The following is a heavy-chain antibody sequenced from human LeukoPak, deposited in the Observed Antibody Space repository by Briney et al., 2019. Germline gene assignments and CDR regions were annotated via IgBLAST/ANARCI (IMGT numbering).Heavy chain of an antibody. D-gene: IGHD3-16*01. CDR2: ISYSGNT. V-gene: IGHV4-59*02. Sequence: PSETLSLTCSVSGGSVSNYQWGWIRQPPGKGLEWIAYISYSGNTNYNPSLRSRVTISIDTSKNQFSLRLSSVTAAETAVYYCTRWAGLGAWDYWGQGTLVTVSS. CDR3: TRWAGLGAWDY. CDR1: GGSVSNYQ. J-gene: IGHJ4*02.